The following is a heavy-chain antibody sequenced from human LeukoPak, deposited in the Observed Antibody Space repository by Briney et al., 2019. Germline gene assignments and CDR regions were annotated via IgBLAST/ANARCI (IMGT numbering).Heavy chain of an antibody. V-gene: IGHV3-48*03. D-gene: IGHD1-26*01. CDR2: ISSSGSTI. CDR1: GFTFSSYE. J-gene: IGHJ4*02. CDR3: TKAGYGGDNFQY. Sequence: GGSLRLSCAASGFTFSSYEMNWVRQAPGKGLEWVSYISSSGSTIYYADSVKGRFTISRDNAKSSLYLQMNSLRVEDMALYYCTKAGYGGDNFQYWGQGTLVTVSS.